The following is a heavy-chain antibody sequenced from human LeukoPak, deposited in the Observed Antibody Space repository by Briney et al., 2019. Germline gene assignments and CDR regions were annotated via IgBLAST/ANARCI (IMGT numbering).Heavy chain of an antibody. D-gene: IGHD4-23*01. CDR2: LSGGGINS. J-gene: IGHJ4*02. Sequence: GGTLRLSCAASGFTFSNYGMSWVRQAAGKGLEWVSHLSGGGINSYYAGSVKGRFTVSRDNANNTLYLQMNSLRAEDTALYYCVKDVNRGGYSWRFDYWGQGTLVTVSS. CDR1: GFTFSNYG. CDR3: VKDVNRGGYSWRFDY. V-gene: IGHV3-23*01.